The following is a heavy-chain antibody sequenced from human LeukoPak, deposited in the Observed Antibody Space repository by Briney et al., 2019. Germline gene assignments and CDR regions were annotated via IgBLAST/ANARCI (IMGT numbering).Heavy chain of an antibody. CDR3: ARVLAGPYYYDGSGAEYFQH. D-gene: IGHD3-22*01. CDR2: ISAYNGNT. J-gene: IGHJ1*01. V-gene: IGHV1-18*01. CDR1: GYTFTSYG. Sequence: ASVKVSCKASGYTFTSYGISWVRQAPGQGLEWMGWISAYNGNTNYAQKLQGRVTMTTDTSTSTAYMELRSLRSDDTAVYYCARVLAGPYYYDGSGAEYFQHWGQGTLVTVSS.